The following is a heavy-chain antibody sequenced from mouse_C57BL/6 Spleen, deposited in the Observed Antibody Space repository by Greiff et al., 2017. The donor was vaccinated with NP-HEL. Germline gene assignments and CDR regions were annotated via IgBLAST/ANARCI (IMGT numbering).Heavy chain of an antibody. CDR3: ARGGYGGGFAY. CDR2: IYPGDGDT. D-gene: IGHD2-2*01. CDR1: GYAFSSYW. V-gene: IGHV1-80*01. J-gene: IGHJ3*01. Sequence: LQESGAELVKPGASVKISCKASGYAFSSYWMNWVKQRPGKGLEWIGQIYPGDGDTNYNGKFKGKATLTADKSSSTAYMQLSSLTSEDSAVYFCARGGYGGGFAYWGQGTLVTVSA.